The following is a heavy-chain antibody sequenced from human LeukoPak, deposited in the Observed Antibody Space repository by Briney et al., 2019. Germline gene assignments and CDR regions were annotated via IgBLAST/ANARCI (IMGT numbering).Heavy chain of an antibody. D-gene: IGHD6-19*01. J-gene: IGHJ6*03. CDR1: GFTVSSNY. V-gene: IGHV3-53*01. CDR2: IYSGGST. CDR3: ARELSGIGRYYFYYYMDV. Sequence: PGGSLRLSCAASGFTVSSNYMSWVSQAPGKGLEWVSVIYSGGSTYYADSVKGRFTISRDNTRNSLYLQMNSLRADDTAAYYCARELSGIGRYYFYYYMDVWGKGTTVTVSS.